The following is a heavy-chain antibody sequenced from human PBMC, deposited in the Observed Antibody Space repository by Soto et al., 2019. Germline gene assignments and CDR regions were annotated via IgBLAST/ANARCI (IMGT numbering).Heavy chain of an antibody. CDR1: GYTFTSYY. Sequence: ASVKVSCKASGYTFTSYYMHWVRQAIGQGLEWMGIINPSGGSTSYAQKLQGRVTIIRDTSATTVYMELSSLTSEDTALYYCARGQGNSGYDPLDFWGLGTLVTVSS. CDR3: ARGQGNSGYDPLDF. D-gene: IGHD5-12*01. CDR2: INPSGGST. V-gene: IGHV1-46*01. J-gene: IGHJ4*02.